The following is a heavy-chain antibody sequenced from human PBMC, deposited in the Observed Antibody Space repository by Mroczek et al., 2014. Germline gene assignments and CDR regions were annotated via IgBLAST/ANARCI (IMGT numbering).Heavy chain of an antibody. CDR2: ISVYNDNA. CDR1: GHTLSSEG. V-gene: IGHV1-18*01. CDR3: ARDIMASTRGXFH. J-gene: IGHJ4*02. Sequence: GKKPGASVKVSCKASGHTLSSEGITWVRQAPGQGLEWMGWISVYNDNANYAQKLQGRVTLTTDTYTTTAYMELRSLRSDDTAVYYCARDIMASTRGXFHWGQGTLVTVSS. D-gene: IGHD2-8*01.